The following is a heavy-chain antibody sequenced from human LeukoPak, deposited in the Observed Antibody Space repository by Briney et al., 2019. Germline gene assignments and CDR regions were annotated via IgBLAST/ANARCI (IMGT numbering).Heavy chain of an antibody. J-gene: IGHJ3*02. V-gene: IGHV3-30*02. D-gene: IGHD3-10*01. CDR1: GFTFSSYG. CDR3: AKGERVLLWFGELLYHYYAFVI. CDR2: IRYDGSNK. Sequence: RGSVSLSCAASGFTFSSYGMHWVRQAPGQGLEWVAFIRYDGSNKYYADSVQGRFTISRDNSKSTLYLKMNSLRCDDTAVYYCAKGERVLLWFGELLYHYYAFVIWRQGTMVTVSS.